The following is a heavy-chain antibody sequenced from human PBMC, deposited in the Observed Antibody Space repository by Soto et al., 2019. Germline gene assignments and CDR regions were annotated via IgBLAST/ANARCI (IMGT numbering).Heavy chain of an antibody. V-gene: IGHV3-53*01. D-gene: IGHD2-2*01. CDR2: IYSGGDT. J-gene: IGHJ6*04. Sequence: GGSLRLSCAASGFTVSSTYLGWVRQSPGKGLEWVSVIYSGGDTYYADSVKGRFTISRDNSKNTLYLQMNSLRTEDTAVFYCARLDGHYHLLAVCGKGTTVTVSS. CDR3: ARLDGHYHLLAV. CDR1: GFTVSSTY.